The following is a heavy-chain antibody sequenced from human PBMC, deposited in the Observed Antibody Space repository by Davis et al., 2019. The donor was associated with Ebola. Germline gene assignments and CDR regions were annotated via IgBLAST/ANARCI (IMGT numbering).Heavy chain of an antibody. Sequence: ASVKVSCKASGGTFSSYTIDWVRQAPGQGLEWMGWISAYNGNTNYAQKLQGRVTMTTDTSTSTAYMELRSLRSDDTAVYYCAREGLGGTTVYYYGMDVWGQGTTVTVSS. CDR3: AREGLGGTTVYYYGMDV. CDR2: ISAYNGNT. CDR1: GGTFSSYT. D-gene: IGHD1-7*01. J-gene: IGHJ6*02. V-gene: IGHV1-18*01.